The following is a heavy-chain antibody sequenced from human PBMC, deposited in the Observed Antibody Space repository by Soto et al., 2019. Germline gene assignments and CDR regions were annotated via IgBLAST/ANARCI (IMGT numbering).Heavy chain of an antibody. CDR1: GGSISSSSYY. V-gene: IGHV4-39*01. CDR2: IYYSGST. D-gene: IGHD3-3*01. Sequence: SETLSLTCTVSGGSISSSSYYWGWIRQPPGKGLEWIGSIYYSGSTYYNPSLKSRVTISVDTSKNQFSLKLSSVTAADTAVYYCARRDYDFWSGFHNYWFAPWGQGTLVTVSS. J-gene: IGHJ5*02. CDR3: ARRDYDFWSGFHNYWFAP.